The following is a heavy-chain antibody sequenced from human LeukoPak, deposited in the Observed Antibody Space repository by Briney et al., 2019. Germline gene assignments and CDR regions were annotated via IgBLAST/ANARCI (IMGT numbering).Heavy chain of an antibody. CDR1: GGSFSGYY. D-gene: IGHD3-10*01. V-gene: IGHV4-34*01. Sequence: KPSETLSLTCAVYGGSFSGYYWSWIRQPPGKGLEWIGEINHSGSTNYNPSLKSRVTISVDTSKNQFSLKLSSVTAADTAVYYCARGGRGSGSYGIYYYGMDVWGQGTMVTVSS. CDR3: ARGGRGSGSYGIYYYGMDV. J-gene: IGHJ6*02. CDR2: INHSGST.